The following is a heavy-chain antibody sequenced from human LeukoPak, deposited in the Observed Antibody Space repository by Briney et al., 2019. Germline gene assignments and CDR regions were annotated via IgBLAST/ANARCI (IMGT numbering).Heavy chain of an antibody. J-gene: IGHJ3*02. CDR2: ISYDGSNK. V-gene: IGHV3-30*04. Sequence: GGSLRLSCAASGFTFSSYAMHWVRQAPGKGLEWVAVISYDGSNKYYADSVKGRFTISRDNSKNTLYLQMNSLRSEDMAVYYCARGGYYDSSGYSPIGAFDIWGQGTMVTVSS. D-gene: IGHD3-22*01. CDR1: GFTFSSYA. CDR3: ARGGYYDSSGYSPIGAFDI.